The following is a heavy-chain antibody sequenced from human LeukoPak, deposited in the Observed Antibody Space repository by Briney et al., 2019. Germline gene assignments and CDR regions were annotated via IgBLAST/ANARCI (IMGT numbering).Heavy chain of an antibody. CDR3: ARSYGSGSSYYYYGMDV. D-gene: IGHD3-10*01. CDR2: IYHSGST. V-gene: IGHV4-34*01. J-gene: IGHJ6*04. CDR1: GGSFSGYY. Sequence: SETLSLTCAVYGGSFSGYYWNWIRQPLGKGLEWIGEIYHSGSTNYNPSLKSRVTMSVDTSKNQFSLRLSSVTAADTAVYYCARSYGSGSSYYYYGMDVWGKGTTVTVSS.